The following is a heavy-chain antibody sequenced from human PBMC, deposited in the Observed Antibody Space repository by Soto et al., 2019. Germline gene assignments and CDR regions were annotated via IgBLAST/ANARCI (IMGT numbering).Heavy chain of an antibody. CDR3: AHLSGYEKFDY. CDR2: IYWNDDK. V-gene: IGHV2-5*01. Sequence: SGPTLVNPTLTLTLTCTFSGFSLSTSGEGVGWIRQPPGKALEWLAVIYWNDDKRYSPSLKSRLTITKDTSKNQVVLTMTNMDPVDTATYYCAHLSGYEKFDYWGQGTLVTVSS. D-gene: IGHD5-12*01. J-gene: IGHJ4*02. CDR1: GFSLSTSGEG.